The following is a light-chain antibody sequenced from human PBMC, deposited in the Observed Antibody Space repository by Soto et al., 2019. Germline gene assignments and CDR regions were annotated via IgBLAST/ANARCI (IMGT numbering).Light chain of an antibody. V-gene: IGKV1-39*01. CDR2: RTS. Sequence: DIQMSQSPSSLSASVGDRITITCRASQSLGDYLNWYQQKPGMAPKLLIYRTSTVQSGIPSRFSGSGSGTQFTLTISGLRPEDFATYFCQQGQATPYTFGHGTILDIK. CDR1: QSLGDY. CDR3: QQGQATPYT. J-gene: IGKJ2*01.